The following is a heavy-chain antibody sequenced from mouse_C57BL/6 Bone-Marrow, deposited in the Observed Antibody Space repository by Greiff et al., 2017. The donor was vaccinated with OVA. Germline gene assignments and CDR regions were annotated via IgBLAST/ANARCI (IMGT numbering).Heavy chain of an antibody. Sequence: EVQLQQSGPGLVKPSQSLSLTCSVTGYSITSGYYWNWIRQFPGNKLEWMGYISYDGSNNYNPSLKNRISITRDTSKNQFFLKLNSVTTEDTATYYCAKSSLSHFDYWGQGTTLTVSS. CDR3: AKSSLSHFDY. CDR1: GYSITSGYY. V-gene: IGHV3-6*01. CDR2: ISYDGSN. J-gene: IGHJ2*01.